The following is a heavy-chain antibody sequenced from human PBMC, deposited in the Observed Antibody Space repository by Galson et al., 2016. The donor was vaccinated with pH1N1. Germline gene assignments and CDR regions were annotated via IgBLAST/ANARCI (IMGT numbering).Heavy chain of an antibody. V-gene: IGHV4-59*01. CDR1: GGSISSYY. CDR3: ARDREYNYGYYDHAFDI. Sequence: ETLSLTCIVSGGSISSYYWSWVWQPPGKGLEWIGYIYYSGSTNYNPSLKSRVTISVDTSKNQFSLKLSSVTAADTAVYYCARDREYNYGYYDHAFDIWGQGTMVT. CDR2: IYYSGST. D-gene: IGHD5-18*01. J-gene: IGHJ3*02.